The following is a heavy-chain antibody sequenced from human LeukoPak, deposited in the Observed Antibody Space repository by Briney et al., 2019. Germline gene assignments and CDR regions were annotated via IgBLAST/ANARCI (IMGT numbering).Heavy chain of an antibody. V-gene: IGHV4-34*01. CDR2: INHSGST. J-gene: IGHJ3*02. Sequence: SETLSLTCAVYGGSFSGYYWSWIRQPPGKGLEWIGEINHSGSTNYNPSLKSRVTITVDTSKNQFFLKLSYVTAADTAVYYCARGRGEKENAYYICGPGAMVTVSS. CDR1: GGSFSGYY. D-gene: IGHD3-16*01. CDR3: ARGRGEKENAYYI.